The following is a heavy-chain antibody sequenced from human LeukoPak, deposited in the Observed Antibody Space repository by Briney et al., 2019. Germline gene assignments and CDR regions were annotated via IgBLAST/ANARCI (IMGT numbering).Heavy chain of an antibody. J-gene: IGHJ4*02. Sequence: ASVKVSCKAPGYMFSSYGISWVRQAPGQGLEGMGWISANNGNANYAQKLQGRVTMTRDTSTSTAYMELRSLRSDDTAVYYCARDVSHRLFYDSSGYYILFDYWGQGTLVTVSS. CDR2: ISANNGNA. D-gene: IGHD3-22*01. CDR3: ARDVSHRLFYDSSGYYILFDY. CDR1: GYMFSSYG. V-gene: IGHV1-18*01.